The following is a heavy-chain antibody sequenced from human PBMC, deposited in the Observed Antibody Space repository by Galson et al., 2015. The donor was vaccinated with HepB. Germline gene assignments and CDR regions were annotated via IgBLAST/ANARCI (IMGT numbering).Heavy chain of an antibody. CDR1: GFTFSDYY. CDR2: ISSSSSYT. D-gene: IGHD6-19*01. CDR3: ASSPGGYSSGWPPNP. V-gene: IGHV3-11*06. Sequence: SLRLSCAASGFTFSDYYMSWIRQAPGKGLEWVSYISSSSSYTNYADSVKGRFTISRDNAKNSLYLQMNSLRAEDTAVYYCASSPGGYSSGWPPNPWGQGTLVTVSS. J-gene: IGHJ5*02.